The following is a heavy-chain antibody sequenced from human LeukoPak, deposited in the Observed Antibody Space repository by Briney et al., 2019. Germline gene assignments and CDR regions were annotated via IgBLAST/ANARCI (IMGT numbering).Heavy chain of an antibody. D-gene: IGHD3-22*01. CDR1: GYTFTNYH. CDR2: VSTNDGNT. J-gene: IGHJ4*02. V-gene: IGHV1-18*01. CDR3: TRAPPGMTMMTDY. Sequence: ASVTVSCKASGYTFTNYHIAWVRQAPGQGLEWMGWVSTNDGNTVYAQRLQGRVTMTTDTSTSVAYMEPRSLTSDDTAVYYCTRAPPGMTMMTDYWGQGTLVTVSS.